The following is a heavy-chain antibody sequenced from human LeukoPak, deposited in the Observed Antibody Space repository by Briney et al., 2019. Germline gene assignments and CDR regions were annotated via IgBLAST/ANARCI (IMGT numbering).Heavy chain of an antibody. CDR2: IYSGGAT. CDR1: GFTASSNY. V-gene: IGHV3-53*01. J-gene: IGHJ5*02. Sequence: GGSLRLSCAVSGFTASSNYMNWVRQAPGKGLEWVSAIYSGGATYYADSVKGRFTISRDNTTNTLYLQMNSLRAEDTAVYYCARLAVADPWGQGTRVTVSS. D-gene: IGHD6-19*01. CDR3: ARLAVADP.